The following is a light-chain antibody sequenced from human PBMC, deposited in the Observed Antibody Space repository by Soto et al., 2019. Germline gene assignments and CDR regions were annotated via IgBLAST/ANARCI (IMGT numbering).Light chain of an antibody. CDR3: QQYGSTPLT. CDR1: QSVRSNS. Sequence: EIVLTQSPDTLSLSPGERATLSCRASQSVRSNSLAWYQQKPGQAPRFLIYDASSRATGILDRFSGSGSGTDFTLTISRLEPEDFAVYYCQQYGSTPLTFGGGTKVDIK. V-gene: IGKV3-20*01. CDR2: DAS. J-gene: IGKJ4*01.